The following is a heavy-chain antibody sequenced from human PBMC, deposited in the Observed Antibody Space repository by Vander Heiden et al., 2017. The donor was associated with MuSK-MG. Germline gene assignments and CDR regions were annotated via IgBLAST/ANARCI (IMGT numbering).Heavy chain of an antibody. D-gene: IGHD2-21*02. CDR1: GFPFSAYA. J-gene: IGHJ4*02. CDR2: ISPSGGST. Sequence: EVQLLESGGGLVQPGGSLRLSCPASGFPFSAYAMSWVRQAPGKGLDWVSAISPSGGSTYYADSVKGRFTISRDDSKNTLYLQMNSLRADDTAIYYCAKGDWLDYWGQGTLVTVSS. CDR3: AKGDWLDY. V-gene: IGHV3-23*01.